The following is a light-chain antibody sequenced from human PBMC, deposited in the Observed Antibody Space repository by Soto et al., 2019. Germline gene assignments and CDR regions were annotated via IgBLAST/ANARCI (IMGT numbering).Light chain of an antibody. CDR2: ATS. CDR1: QSVGNN. V-gene: IGKV3-15*01. Sequence: EIVVTQSPATLSVSPGERATLSCRASQSVGNNFAWYQQKPGQAPRLLIFATSTRATGVPARFSGSGSGTEFTLTVSSLQSEDFAVYYCQQYGGCPLTFGGGAKVEIE. CDR3: QQYGGCPLT. J-gene: IGKJ4*01.